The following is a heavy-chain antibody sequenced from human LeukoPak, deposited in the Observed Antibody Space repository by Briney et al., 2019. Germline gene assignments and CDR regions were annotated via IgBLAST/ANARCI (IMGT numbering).Heavy chain of an antibody. D-gene: IGHD6-13*01. CDR2: IGGSGGST. V-gene: IGHV3-23*01. CDR3: ARGTAWYSSSWYFDY. Sequence: PGGSLRLSCAASGFTFSSYAMTWVRQAPGKGPEWVSAIGGSGGSTYYADSVKGRFTISRDNSKNTLYVQMNSLRADDTAVYYCARGTAWYSSSWYFDYWGQGTLVTVSS. J-gene: IGHJ4*02. CDR1: GFTFSSYA.